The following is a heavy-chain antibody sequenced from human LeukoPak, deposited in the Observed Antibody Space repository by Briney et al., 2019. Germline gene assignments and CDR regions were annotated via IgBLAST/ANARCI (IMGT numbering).Heavy chain of an antibody. CDR1: GGSISSSSYY. V-gene: IGHV4-39*07. Sequence: KPSETLSLTCTVSGGSISSSSYYWGWIRQPPGKGLEWIGSIYYSGSTYYNPSLKSRVTISVDTSKNQFSLKLSSVTAPDTAVYYCARVWIQLWFGWFDPWGQGTLVTVSS. CDR3: ARVWIQLWFGWFDP. D-gene: IGHD5-18*01. J-gene: IGHJ5*02. CDR2: IYYSGST.